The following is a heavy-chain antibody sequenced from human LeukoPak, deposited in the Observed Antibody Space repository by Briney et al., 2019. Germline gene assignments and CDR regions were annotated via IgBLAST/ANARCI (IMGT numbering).Heavy chain of an antibody. D-gene: IGHD3-22*01. J-gene: IGHJ4*02. V-gene: IGHV3-23*01. Sequence: GGSLRLSCVASGFTFSPHAMSWVRLAPGKGLEWVSAIGGSDGSTYYADSVKGRFTISRDNSKDTLYLQMNSLRVEDTATYYCAKRDSSGSYPYYFDYWGQGTLVTVSS. CDR3: AKRDSSGSYPYYFDY. CDR1: GFTFSPHA. CDR2: IGGSDGST.